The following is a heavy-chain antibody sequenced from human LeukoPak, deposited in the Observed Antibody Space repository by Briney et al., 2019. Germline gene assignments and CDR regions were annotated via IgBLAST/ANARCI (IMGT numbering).Heavy chain of an antibody. D-gene: IGHD3-22*01. J-gene: IGHJ4*02. CDR1: GFTFSSYA. CDR3: AKDGPGPPYYYDSSGYYDY. V-gene: IGHV3-23*01. Sequence: GRSLRLSCAASGFTFSSYAMSWVRQAPGKGLEWVSAISGSGGSTYYADSVKGRFTISRDNSKNTLYLQMNSLRAEDTAVYYCAKDGPGPPYYYDSSGYYDYWGQGTLVTVSS. CDR2: ISGSGGST.